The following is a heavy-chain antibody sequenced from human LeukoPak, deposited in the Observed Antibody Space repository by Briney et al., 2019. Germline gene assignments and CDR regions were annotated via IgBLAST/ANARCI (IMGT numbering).Heavy chain of an antibody. CDR1: GFTFNTFG. CDR2: ITNSGGNT. V-gene: IGHV3-23*01. D-gene: IGHD3-10*01. J-gene: IGHJ4*02. Sequence: PGGSLRLSCAASGFTFNTFGMVWVRQAPGKGLEWVSTITNSGGNTWYADSVKGRLTISRDNSKNTLYLQMNSLRAEDTAIYYCAKDLVTGSLDYWGQGTLVTVSS. CDR3: AKDLVTGSLDY.